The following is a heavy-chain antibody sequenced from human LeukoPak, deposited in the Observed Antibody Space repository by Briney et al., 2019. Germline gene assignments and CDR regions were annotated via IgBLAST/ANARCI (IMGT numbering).Heavy chain of an antibody. V-gene: IGHV4-30-2*01. CDR3: ARNHLTGYFYYGMDV. CDR1: GGSISSGGYS. CDR2: IYHSGST. J-gene: IGHJ6*04. D-gene: IGHD3-9*01. Sequence: PSQTLSLTCAVSGGSISSGGYSWSWIRQPPGKGLEWIGYIYHSGSTYYNPSHKSRVTISVDRSKNQFSLKLSSVTAADTAVYYCARNHLTGYFYYGMDVWGKGTTVTVSS.